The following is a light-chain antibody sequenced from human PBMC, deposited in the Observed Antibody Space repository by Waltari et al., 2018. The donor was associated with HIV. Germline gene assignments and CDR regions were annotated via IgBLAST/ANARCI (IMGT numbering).Light chain of an antibody. CDR3: AAWDDSLNGL. CDR2: KNN. Sequence: QSVLTQPPSASGTPGQRVTISCSGSRSNIGSNSVTWYQQLPGTAPRLLIYKNNQRPSGVPDRFSGSKSGTSASLAISGLQSEDEAHYYWAAWDDSLNGLFGGGTKLTVL. CDR1: RSNIGSNS. V-gene: IGLV1-44*01. J-gene: IGLJ2*01.